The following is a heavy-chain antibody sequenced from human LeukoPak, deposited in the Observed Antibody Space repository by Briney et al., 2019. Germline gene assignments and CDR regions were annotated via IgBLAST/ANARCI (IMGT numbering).Heavy chain of an antibody. V-gene: IGHV3-21*01. J-gene: IGHJ4*02. D-gene: IGHD3-10*01. CDR1: GFTFSSYS. Sequence: GGSLRLSCAASGFTFSSYSMNWVRQAPRKGLEWVSSITATSSYIYYADSVKGRFTISRDNAKNSLYLQMNSLRAEDTALYYCARGHYYGSGNYDYYFDYWGQGTLVTVSS. CDR2: ITATSSYI. CDR3: ARGHYYGSGNYDYYFDY.